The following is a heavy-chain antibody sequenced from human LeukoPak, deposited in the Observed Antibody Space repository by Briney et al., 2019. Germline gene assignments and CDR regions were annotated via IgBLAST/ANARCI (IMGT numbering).Heavy chain of an antibody. CDR1: GFTFSSYA. CDR2: ISGSGGST. CDR3: AKHWSYCSTTSCFFNYYYYYMDV. J-gene: IGHJ6*03. D-gene: IGHD2-2*01. V-gene: IGHV3-23*01. Sequence: GGSLRLSCAASGFTFSSYAMSWVRQAPGKGLEWVSAISGSGGSTYYADSVKGRFTISRDNSKNTLYLQMNSLRAEDTAVYYCAKHWSYCSTTSCFFNYYYYYMDVWGKGTTVTVSS.